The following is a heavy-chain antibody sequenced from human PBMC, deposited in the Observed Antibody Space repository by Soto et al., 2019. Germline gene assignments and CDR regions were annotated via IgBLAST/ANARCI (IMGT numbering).Heavy chain of an antibody. J-gene: IGHJ4*02. CDR1: GFTFSTHW. CDR2: INSDGSST. Sequence: GSLGLSCAASGFTFSTHWMHWVRQAPGKGLVWVSHINSDGSSTSYADSVKGRFTISRDNAKNTLYLQMNSLRAEDKAVYYCARDRGSGWDHFDYWGQGTLVTVSS. D-gene: IGHD6-19*01. V-gene: IGHV3-74*01. CDR3: ARDRGSGWDHFDY.